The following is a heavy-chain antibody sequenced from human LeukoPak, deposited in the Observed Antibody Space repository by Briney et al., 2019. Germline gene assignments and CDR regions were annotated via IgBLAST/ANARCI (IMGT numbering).Heavy chain of an antibody. CDR3: AKGQYGDYDY. CDR1: GFTFSSYA. V-gene: IGHV3-23*01. J-gene: IGHJ4*02. CDR2: ISVSRRST. Sequence: GGSLRLSCAASGFTFSSYAMSWVRQAPGKGLEWVSAISVSRRSTYYADSVKGRFTISRDDSKNTLYLQMNTLRAEDTAVYYCAKGQYGDYDYWGLGALVTVSS. D-gene: IGHD4-17*01.